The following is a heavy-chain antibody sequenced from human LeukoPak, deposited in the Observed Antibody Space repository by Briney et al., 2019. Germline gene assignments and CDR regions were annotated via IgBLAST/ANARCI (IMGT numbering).Heavy chain of an antibody. CDR3: ARLNKYYYDSSGYFDY. V-gene: IGHV1-18*01. CDR2: ISAYNGNT. Sequence: ASVKVSCKASGYTFTSYGISWVRQAPGQGLEWTGWISAYNGNTNYAQKLQGRVTMTTDTSTSTAYMELRSLRSDDTAVYYCARLNKYYYDSSGYFDYWGQGTLVTVSS. J-gene: IGHJ4*02. CDR1: GYTFTSYG. D-gene: IGHD3-22*01.